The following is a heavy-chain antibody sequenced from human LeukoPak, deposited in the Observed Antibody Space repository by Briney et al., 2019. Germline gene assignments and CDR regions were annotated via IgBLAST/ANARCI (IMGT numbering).Heavy chain of an antibody. V-gene: IGHV3-74*01. CDR2: INSDGSST. D-gene: IGHD6-6*01. Sequence: GGSLRLSCAGSGFTFSSNLIQWGRQAPGKGLVWVSNINSDGSSTNYADSVKGRFTISRDNAKNTLYLQMNSLRAEDTAMDYRARDGAYSSSPFDYWGQGTLVTVSS. CDR1: GFTFSSNL. CDR3: ARDGAYSSSPFDY. J-gene: IGHJ4*02.